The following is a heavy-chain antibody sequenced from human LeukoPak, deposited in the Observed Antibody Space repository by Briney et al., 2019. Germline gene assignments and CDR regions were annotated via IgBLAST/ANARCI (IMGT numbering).Heavy chain of an antibody. J-gene: IGHJ4*02. Sequence: GGSLRLSCAASGFTFSDYYMSWIREAPGKGLEWVSYISSSGSTIYYADSVKGRFTISRDNAKNSLYLQMNSLRAEDTAVYYCARERTYYYDSSGYHNDYWGQGTLVTVS. CDR3: ARERTYYYDSSGYHNDY. CDR2: ISSSGSTI. D-gene: IGHD3-22*01. CDR1: GFTFSDYY. V-gene: IGHV3-11*04.